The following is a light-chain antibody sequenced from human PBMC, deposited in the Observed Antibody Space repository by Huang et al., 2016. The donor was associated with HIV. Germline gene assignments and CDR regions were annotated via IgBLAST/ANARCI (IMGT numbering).Light chain of an antibody. J-gene: IGKJ1*01. CDR3: QQYYSTPWT. Sequence: DIVMTQSPNSLAASLGEGATINCKSSQSVLYSSNNKNNLSWYQQKPGQPPKLLIFWASTRESGVPDRFTGSGSGTDFTHTISSLQAEDVAFYYCQQYYSTPWTFGQGTKVEIK. CDR2: WAS. V-gene: IGKV4-1*01. CDR1: QSVLYSSNNKNN.